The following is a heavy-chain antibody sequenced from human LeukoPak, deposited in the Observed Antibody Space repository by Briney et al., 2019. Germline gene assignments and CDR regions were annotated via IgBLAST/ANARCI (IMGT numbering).Heavy chain of an antibody. V-gene: IGHV1-69*13. CDR2: IIPVLGTG. CDR1: GGTLSSNI. CDR3: ARGSGRLDYYDSSGYYYAFDI. Sequence: SVKVSCKASGGTLSSNIVIWVRQAPGQGLEWMGGIIPVLGTGNSAQKFQGRVTITADESTSTVYMELSSLRFEDTAVYYCARGSGRLDYYDSSGYYYAFDIWGQGTMVTVSS. D-gene: IGHD3-22*01. J-gene: IGHJ3*02.